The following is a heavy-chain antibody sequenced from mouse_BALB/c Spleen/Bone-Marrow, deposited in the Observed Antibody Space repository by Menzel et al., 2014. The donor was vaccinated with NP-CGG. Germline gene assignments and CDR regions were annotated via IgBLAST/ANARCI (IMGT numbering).Heavy chain of an antibody. D-gene: IGHD2-4*01. J-gene: IGHJ1*01. CDR3: AKYEYERDFDV. V-gene: IGHV14-3*02. CDR1: GFNIKDTY. CDR2: IDPATGNT. Sequence: EVKLMESGAELVKPGASLKLSCTASGFNIKDTYMHWVKQRPEQGLEWIGRIDPATGNTKYDPAFSGKAPLTADPSSNQDHLQLSSVADEDTAVYYSAKYEYERDFDVWGAGTTVTVSS.